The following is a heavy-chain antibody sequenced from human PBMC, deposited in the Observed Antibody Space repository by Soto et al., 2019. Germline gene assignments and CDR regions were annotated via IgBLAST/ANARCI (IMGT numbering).Heavy chain of an antibody. D-gene: IGHD6-25*01. CDR2: INPSGGST. CDR3: ARGDPYSSDEYYYYYYGMDV. Sequence: ASVKVSCKASGYTFTSYYTHWVRQAPGQGLEWMGIINPSGGSTSYAQKFQGRVTMTRDTSTSTVYMELSSLRSEGTAVYYCARGDPYSSDEYYYYYYGMDVWGQGTTVTVSS. V-gene: IGHV1-46*01. CDR1: GYTFTSYY. J-gene: IGHJ6*02.